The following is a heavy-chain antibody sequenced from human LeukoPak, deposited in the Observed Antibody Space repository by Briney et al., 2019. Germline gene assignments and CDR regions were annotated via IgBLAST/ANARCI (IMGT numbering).Heavy chain of an antibody. D-gene: IGHD2-2*01. CDR3: ARTTEDCSSTSCYQYWFDP. Sequence: SETLSLTCTVSGGSISSYYWSWIRQPPGKGLEWFGYIYYSGSTSYNPSLKSRVTISVDTSKNQISLKVRSVTAADTAVYYCARTTEDCSSTSCYQYWFDPWGQGTLVTVSS. CDR2: IYYSGST. CDR1: GGSISSYY. J-gene: IGHJ5*02. V-gene: IGHV4-59*01.